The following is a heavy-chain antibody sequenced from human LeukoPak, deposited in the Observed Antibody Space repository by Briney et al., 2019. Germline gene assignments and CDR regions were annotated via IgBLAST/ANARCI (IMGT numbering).Heavy chain of an antibody. D-gene: IGHD3-22*01. V-gene: IGHV3-49*04. CDR2: IRSKAYGGTT. Sequence: GGSLRLACTASGFTFGDYAMSWARQAPGKGLEWVGFIRSKAYGGTTEYAASVKGRFTISRDDSKSIAYLQMNSLKTEDTAVYYCTRDSYDSSGYYDFDYWGQGTLVTVSS. CDR1: GFTFGDYA. J-gene: IGHJ4*02. CDR3: TRDSYDSSGYYDFDY.